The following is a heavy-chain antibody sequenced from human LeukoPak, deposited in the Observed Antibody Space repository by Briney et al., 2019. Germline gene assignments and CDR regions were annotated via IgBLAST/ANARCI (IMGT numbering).Heavy chain of an antibody. J-gene: IGHJ4*02. CDR2: IYYSGST. Sequence: SETLSLTCTVSGGSFSSGSYYWGWIRQSPGKGLEWIGTIYYSGSTHYNPFLKSRVTMSLDTSKSQFSLKLSSVTAADTAVYYCARGRIRKQWLTSFDYWGQGTLVTVSS. V-gene: IGHV4-39*01. D-gene: IGHD6-19*01. CDR3: ARGRIRKQWLTSFDY. CDR1: GGSFSSGSYY.